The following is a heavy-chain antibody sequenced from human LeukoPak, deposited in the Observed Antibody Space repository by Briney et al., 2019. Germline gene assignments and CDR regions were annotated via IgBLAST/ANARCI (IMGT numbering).Heavy chain of an antibody. D-gene: IGHD1-14*01. J-gene: IGHJ3*02. Sequence: SETLSLTCAVYGGSFSGYYWSWIRQPPGKGLEWIGEINHSGSTNYNPSLKSRVTISVDTSKNQFSLKLSSVTAADTAVYYCARGRYLVYAFDIWGQGTMVTVSS. CDR3: ARGRYLVYAFDI. CDR1: GGSFSGYY. CDR2: INHSGST. V-gene: IGHV4-34*01.